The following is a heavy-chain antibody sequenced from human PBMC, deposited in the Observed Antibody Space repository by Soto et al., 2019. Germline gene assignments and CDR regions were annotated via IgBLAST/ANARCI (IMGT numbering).Heavy chain of an antibody. CDR3: ARGSFMDYYDSSGYYLGWFDP. J-gene: IGHJ5*02. Sequence: ASVKVSCKASGYTFTSYGISWVRQAPGQGREWMGWISAYNGNTNYAQKLQGRVTMTTDTSTSTAYMELRSLRSDDTAVYYCARGSFMDYYDSSGYYLGWFDPWG. CDR2: ISAYNGNT. V-gene: IGHV1-18*01. CDR1: GYTFTSYG. D-gene: IGHD3-22*01.